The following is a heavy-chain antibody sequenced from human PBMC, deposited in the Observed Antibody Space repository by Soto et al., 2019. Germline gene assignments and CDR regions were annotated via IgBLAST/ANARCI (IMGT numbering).Heavy chain of an antibody. J-gene: IGHJ5*02. Sequence: QLQLQESGSRLVKSSETLSLTCAVSGDTISTGGYSWAWIRPPPGNALGWIGHTDHSGNPYSNPCLQSRITTSVDRTKTQFSLRLRSVPAADAAAYYSARQASGDFGGYCDPWGQGTLVTVSS. V-gene: IGHV4-30-2*01. D-gene: IGHD4-17*01. CDR1: GDTISTGGYS. CDR2: TDHSGNP. CDR3: ARQASGDFGGYCDP.